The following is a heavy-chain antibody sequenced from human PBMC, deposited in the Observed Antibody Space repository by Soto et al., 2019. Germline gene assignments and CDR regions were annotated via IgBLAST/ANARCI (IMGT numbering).Heavy chain of an antibody. CDR1: GVSFSDFS. CDR3: ARYCAGPCRFAY. V-gene: IGHV3-48*01. J-gene: IGHJ4*02. D-gene: IGHD2-21*01. CDR2: INRDSSFI. Sequence: EVQLVESGGGKVHPGGSLRLSCACSGVSFSDFSMNWVRQAPGKGLEWISYINRDSSFIMYADSLRGRVTISGDNAKNTLFLQINRLRVEDTAVYYCARYCAGPCRFAYWGPRIPVTVSS.